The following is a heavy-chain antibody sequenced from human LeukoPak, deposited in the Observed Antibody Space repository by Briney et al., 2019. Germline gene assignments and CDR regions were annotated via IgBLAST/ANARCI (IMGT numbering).Heavy chain of an antibody. CDR3: ARDSPPTGAHSR. CDR1: GFTFSSYR. J-gene: IGHJ4*02. D-gene: IGHD1-14*01. Sequence: GGSLRLSCAASGFTFSSYRMNWVRQAPGKGLEWVSYISGRSSTIYYADSVKGRFTISRDNAKNSLYLQMNSLRAEDTAVYYCARDSPPTGAHSRWGQGTLVTVSS. V-gene: IGHV3-48*01. CDR2: ISGRSSTI.